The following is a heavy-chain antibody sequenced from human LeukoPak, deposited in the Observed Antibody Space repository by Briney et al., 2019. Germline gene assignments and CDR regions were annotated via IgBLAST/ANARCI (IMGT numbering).Heavy chain of an antibody. D-gene: IGHD3-9*01. CDR1: GFSLSAYN. Sequence: GGSLRLSCEGSGFSLSAYNMNWVRQAPGKGLESVSYISSSSATIFYADSVKGRFTISRDNAKNSLYLQMNSLRAEDTAVYYCATNLRYFDYWGQGTLVTVSS. CDR3: ATNLRYFDY. V-gene: IGHV3-48*01. CDR2: ISSSSATI. J-gene: IGHJ4*02.